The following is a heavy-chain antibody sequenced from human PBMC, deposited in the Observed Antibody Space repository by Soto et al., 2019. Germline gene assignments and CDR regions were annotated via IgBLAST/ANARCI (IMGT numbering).Heavy chain of an antibody. Sequence: QVQLVQSGAEMRKPGSSLRVSCKASGGTFSDFAFSWVRQAPGQGLEWMGGIVPRFGSTNYAQKFGGRVTISADTATSVVYMEVSSLRFDDTADYFSARDRIQLRLGKYFFNGMDVWGQGTTNTVSS. CDR3: ARDRIQLRLGKYFFNGMDV. CDR2: IVPRFGST. J-gene: IGHJ6*02. D-gene: IGHD3-16*01. V-gene: IGHV1-69*06. CDR1: GGTFSDFA.